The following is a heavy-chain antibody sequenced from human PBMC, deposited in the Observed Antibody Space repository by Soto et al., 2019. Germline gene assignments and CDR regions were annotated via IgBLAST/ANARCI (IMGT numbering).Heavy chain of an antibody. V-gene: IGHV3-30-3*01. D-gene: IGHD3-22*01. J-gene: IGHJ4*02. CDR2: ISYDGSNK. Sequence: GGSLRLSCAASGFTFSSYAMHWVRQAPGKGLEWVAVISYDGSNKYYADSVKGRFTISRDNSKNTLYLQMNSLRAEDTAVYYCARDYYYDSSGYLDWGQGTLVTVSS. CDR1: GFTFSSYA. CDR3: ARDYYYDSSGYLD.